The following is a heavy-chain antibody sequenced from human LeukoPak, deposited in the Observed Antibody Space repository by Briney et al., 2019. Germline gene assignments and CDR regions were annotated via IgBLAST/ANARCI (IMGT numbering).Heavy chain of an antibody. Sequence: SETLSLTCSVSGSSIATYSWSWIRQPPRKGLEWVGYIYTTGNPHYNPSLKSRVTMSLDPSNNQFPLRLSSVTAADTAIFYCARHRAEIATITDDAFDMWGQGAMVTVSS. CDR2: IYTTGNP. CDR3: ARHRAEIATITDDAFDM. V-gene: IGHV4-4*09. D-gene: IGHD5-24*01. J-gene: IGHJ3*02. CDR1: GSSIATYS.